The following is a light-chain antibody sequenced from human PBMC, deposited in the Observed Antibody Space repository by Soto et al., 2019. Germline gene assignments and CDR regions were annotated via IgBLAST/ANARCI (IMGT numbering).Light chain of an antibody. CDR3: QQYGGLPPYA. CDR1: QSVSSGY. CDR2: GAS. V-gene: IGKV3-20*01. Sequence: ESVLTQSPGTLSLSPGERATLSCRASQSVSSGYLAWYQQKPGQAPRLLIYGASSRAIGIPDRFSGSGSGTDFTLTISRLEPEDFAVYYCQQYGGLPPYAFGQGTKLEIK. J-gene: IGKJ2*01.